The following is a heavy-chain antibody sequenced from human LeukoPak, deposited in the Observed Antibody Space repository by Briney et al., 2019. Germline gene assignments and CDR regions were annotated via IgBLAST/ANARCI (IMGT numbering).Heavy chain of an antibody. D-gene: IGHD6-13*01. Sequence: SGGSLRLSCAASGFTFSSYAISWVRQAPGKGLEWVSAISGSGGSTYYADSVKGRFTISRDNSKNTLYLQMNSLRAEDTAVYYCAKDDRYSSTSYYYYYMDVWGKGTTVTVSS. CDR2: ISGSGGST. V-gene: IGHV3-23*01. CDR3: AKDDRYSSTSYYYYYMDV. CDR1: GFTFSSYA. J-gene: IGHJ6*03.